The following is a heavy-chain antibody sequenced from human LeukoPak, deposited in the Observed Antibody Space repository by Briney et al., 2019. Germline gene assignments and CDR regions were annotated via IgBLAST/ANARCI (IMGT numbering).Heavy chain of an antibody. Sequence: SETLSLTCTVSGGSIGSYYWSWIRQPAGKGLEWIGRIYTSGSTNYNPSLKSRVTMSVDTSKNQFSLKLSSVTAADTAVYYCARQYSDILTGYHRGELYWYFDLWGRGTLVTVSS. CDR2: IYTSGST. D-gene: IGHD3-9*01. V-gene: IGHV4-4*07. J-gene: IGHJ2*01. CDR1: GGSIGSYY. CDR3: ARQYSDILTGYHRGELYWYFDL.